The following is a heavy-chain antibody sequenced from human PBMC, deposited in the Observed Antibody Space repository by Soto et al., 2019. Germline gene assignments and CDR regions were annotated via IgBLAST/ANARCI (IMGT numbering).Heavy chain of an antibody. Sequence: GSLRLSCAASGFTFSSYSMNWVRQAPGKGLVWVSSISSSSSYIYYADSVKGRFTISRDNAKNSLYLQMNSLRAEDTAVYYCARDRYDSSGYPDYWGQGTLVTVSS. CDR1: GFTFSSYS. J-gene: IGHJ4*02. D-gene: IGHD3-22*01. CDR2: ISSSSSYI. CDR3: ARDRYDSSGYPDY. V-gene: IGHV3-21*01.